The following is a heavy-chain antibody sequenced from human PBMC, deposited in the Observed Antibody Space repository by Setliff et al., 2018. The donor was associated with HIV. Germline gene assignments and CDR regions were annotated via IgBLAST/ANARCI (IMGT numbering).Heavy chain of an antibody. CDR1: GGAFSSYS. Sequence: SVKVSCKASGGAFSSYSISWVRQAPGQGLEWMGGIIPIFGTVNYAQRCQGRVTISADGSTSSAYMELNSLRSEDTAVYYCARARNKWGTFDYWGQGTLVTVSS. D-gene: IGHD1-26*01. J-gene: IGHJ4*01. CDR2: IIPIFGTV. CDR3: ARARNKWGTFDY. V-gene: IGHV1-69*13.